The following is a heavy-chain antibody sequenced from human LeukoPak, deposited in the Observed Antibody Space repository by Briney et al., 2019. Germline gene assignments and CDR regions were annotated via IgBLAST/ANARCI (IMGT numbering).Heavy chain of an antibody. CDR1: GFTFSMYS. V-gene: IGHV3-48*01. D-gene: IGHD2-15*01. CDR3: ARDSVVVVAARGFSLGY. J-gene: IGHJ4*02. CDR2: ISSLSGTI. Sequence: GGSLRLFCAASGFTFSMYSMNWVRQAPGKGLEWVSYISSLSGTIEYADSVKGRFTITRDKCKNSLYLQMNSLRAEDTAIYYCARDSVVVVAARGFSLGYWGQGTLVTVSS.